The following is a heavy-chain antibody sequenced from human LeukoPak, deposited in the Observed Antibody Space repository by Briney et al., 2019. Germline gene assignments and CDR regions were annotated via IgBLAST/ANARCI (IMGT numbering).Heavy chain of an antibody. CDR2: IYHSGST. CDR1: GYSISSGYY. Sequence: PSETLSLTCAVSGYSISSGYYWGWIRQPPGKGLEWIGSIYHSGSTYYNPSLKSRVTISVDTSKNQFSLKLSSVTAADTAVYYCARVGTMVRGVSDYWGQGTLVTASS. J-gene: IGHJ4*02. CDR3: ARVGTMVRGVSDY. D-gene: IGHD3-10*01. V-gene: IGHV4-38-2*01.